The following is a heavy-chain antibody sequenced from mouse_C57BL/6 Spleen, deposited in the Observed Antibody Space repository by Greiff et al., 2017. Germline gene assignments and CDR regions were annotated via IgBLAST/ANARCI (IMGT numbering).Heavy chain of an antibody. CDR2: IDPSDSET. Sequence: QVQLQQPGAELVRPGSSVKLSCKASGYTFTSYWMHWVKQRPIQGLEWIGNIDPSDSETHYNQKFKDKATLTVDKSSSTAYMQLSSLTSEDSAVYDCARTGTGTREDYYAKDYWGQGTSVTVS. CDR3: ARTGTGTREDYYAKDY. D-gene: IGHD4-1*01. J-gene: IGHJ4*01. V-gene: IGHV1-52*01. CDR1: GYTFTSYW.